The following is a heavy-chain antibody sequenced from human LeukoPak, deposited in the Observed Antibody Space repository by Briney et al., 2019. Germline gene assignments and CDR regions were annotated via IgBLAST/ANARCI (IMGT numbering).Heavy chain of an antibody. J-gene: IGHJ5*02. D-gene: IGHD6-13*01. CDR2: ISSSSSYI. V-gene: IGHV3-21*01. Sequence: GGSLRLSCAASGFTFSSYSMNWVRQAPGKGLEWVSSISSSSSYIYYADSVKGRFTISRDNAKNSLCLQMNSLRAEDTAVYYCARGSGSSSSWYDWFDPWGQGTLVTVSS. CDR1: GFTFSSYS. CDR3: ARGSGSSSSWYDWFDP.